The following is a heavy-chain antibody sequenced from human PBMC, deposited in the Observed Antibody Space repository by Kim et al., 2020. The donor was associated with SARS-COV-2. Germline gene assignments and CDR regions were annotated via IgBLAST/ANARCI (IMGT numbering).Heavy chain of an antibody. CDR2: IYPGDSDT. CDR3: ARLNYDILTGYYKGYYFDY. D-gene: IGHD3-9*01. CDR1: GYSFTSYW. V-gene: IGHV5-51*01. Sequence: GESLKISCKGSGYSFTSYWIGWVRQMPGKGLEWMGIIYPGDSDTRYSPSFQGQVTISADKSISTAYLQWSSLKASDTAMYYCARLNYDILTGYYKGYYFDYWGQGTLVTVPS. J-gene: IGHJ4*02.